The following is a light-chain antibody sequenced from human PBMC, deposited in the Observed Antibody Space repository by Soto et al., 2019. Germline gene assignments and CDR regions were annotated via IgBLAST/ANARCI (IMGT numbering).Light chain of an antibody. J-gene: IGLJ1*01. CDR1: SSDVGGYNY. Sequence: QSALTRPASVSGSPGQSITISCTGTSSDVGGYNYVSWYQQHPGKAPKLMIYDVSNRPSGVSNRFSGSKSGNTASLTISGLQAEDEADYYCRSYKSSSTLYVFGTGTKLTVL. CDR3: RSYKSSSTLYV. CDR2: DVS. V-gene: IGLV2-14*01.